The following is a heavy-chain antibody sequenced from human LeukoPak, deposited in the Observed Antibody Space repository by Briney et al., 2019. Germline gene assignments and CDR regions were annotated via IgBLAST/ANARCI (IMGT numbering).Heavy chain of an antibody. D-gene: IGHD3-10*01. CDR3: ARALYYYGSGSFFREFWFDY. J-gene: IGHJ4*02. Sequence: ASVKVSFKASGGTFSSYAISWVRQAPGQGLEWMGVIIPIFGTANYAQKVQGRVTLIADESTSTDYMELSSLRSEDTAVYYCARALYYYGSGSFFREFWFDYWGQGTLVTVSS. CDR2: IIPIFGTA. V-gene: IGHV1-69*01. CDR1: GGTFSSYA.